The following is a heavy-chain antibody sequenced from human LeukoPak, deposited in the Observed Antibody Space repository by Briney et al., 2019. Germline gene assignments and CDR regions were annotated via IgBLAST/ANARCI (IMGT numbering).Heavy chain of an antibody. D-gene: IGHD3-22*01. V-gene: IGHV3-23*01. J-gene: IGHJ4*02. CDR3: AKSYYYDSSGQYYFDH. CDR2: ISGSGGST. CDR1: GFTFSSYA. Sequence: TGGSPRLSCAASGFTFSSYAMSWVRQAPGKGLEWVSAISGSGGSTYYADSVKGRFTISRDNSKNTLYLQMNSLRAEDTAVYYCAKSYYYDSSGQYYFDHWGQGTLVTVSS.